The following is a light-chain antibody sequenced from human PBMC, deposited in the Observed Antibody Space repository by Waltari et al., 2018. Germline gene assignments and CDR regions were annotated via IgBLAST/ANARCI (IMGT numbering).Light chain of an antibody. V-gene: IGLV2-14*01. J-gene: IGLJ3*02. Sequence: QSALTQPASVSGSPGQSITISCTGTSSDVGGYNYVSWYQHHPGKAPKLMIYEVSNLPSGVSNRFSGSKSGNTASLTISGLQAEDEAHYYCSSYTSSISWVFGGGTKLTVL. CDR1: SSDVGGYNY. CDR3: SSYTSSISWV. CDR2: EVS.